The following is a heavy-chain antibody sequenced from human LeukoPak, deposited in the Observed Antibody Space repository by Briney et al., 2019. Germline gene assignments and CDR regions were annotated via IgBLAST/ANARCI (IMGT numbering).Heavy chain of an antibody. CDR2: IYSGDST. CDR1: GFTVSSIY. D-gene: IGHD6-19*01. Sequence: GGSLRLSCAASGFTVSSIYMSWVRQAPGKGLEWVSLIYSGDSTRYADSVKGRFTISRDNSKNTLYLQMNSLRAEDTAVYYCARDRDSNGWYLFDYWGQGTLVTVSS. J-gene: IGHJ4*02. V-gene: IGHV3-53*01. CDR3: ARDRDSNGWYLFDY.